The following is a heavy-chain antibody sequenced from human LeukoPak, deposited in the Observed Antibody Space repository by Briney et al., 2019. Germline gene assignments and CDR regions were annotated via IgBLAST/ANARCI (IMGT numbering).Heavy chain of an antibody. V-gene: IGHV4-59*01. CDR2: IYYSGST. CDR3: ARDGIEGSPAAGTSTVNYYYYGMDV. D-gene: IGHD6-13*01. J-gene: IGHJ6*02. Sequence: SETLSLTCTVSGGSISSYYWSWIRQPPGKGLEWIGYIYYSGSTNYNPSLKSRVTISVDTSKYQLSLKLSSVTAADTAVYYCARDGIEGSPAAGTSTVNYYYYGMDVWGQGTTVTVSS. CDR1: GGSISSYY.